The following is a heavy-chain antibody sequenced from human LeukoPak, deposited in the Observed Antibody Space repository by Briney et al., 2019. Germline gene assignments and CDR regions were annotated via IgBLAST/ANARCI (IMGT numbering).Heavy chain of an antibody. J-gene: IGHJ3*02. CDR3: AKPHYYDSGGSYIAGAFDI. CDR2: ITSNGGST. CDR1: GFTFSRYA. D-gene: IGHD3-22*01. Sequence: QPGGSLRLSCSASGFTFSRYAMHWVRQAPGKGLECVSAITSNGGSTYYADSVKGRFTISRDNSKNTLYLQMSSLRAEDTAVYYCAKPHYYDSGGSYIAGAFDIWGQGTMVTVSS. V-gene: IGHV3-64D*06.